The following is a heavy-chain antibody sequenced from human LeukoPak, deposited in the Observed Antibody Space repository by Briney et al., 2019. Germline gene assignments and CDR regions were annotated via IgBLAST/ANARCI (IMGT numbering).Heavy chain of an antibody. CDR3: AKEYTGTFSPFPSYFDN. Sequence: GGSLRLSCAASGFTFSSYAMHWVRQAPGKGLEWVAVISYDGSNKYYADSVKGRFTISRDNSKNTLYLQMNSLRAEDTAVYYCAKEYTGTFSPFPSYFDNWGQGTLVTVSS. V-gene: IGHV3-30*04. CDR2: ISYDGSNK. CDR1: GFTFSSYA. J-gene: IGHJ4*02. D-gene: IGHD1-26*01.